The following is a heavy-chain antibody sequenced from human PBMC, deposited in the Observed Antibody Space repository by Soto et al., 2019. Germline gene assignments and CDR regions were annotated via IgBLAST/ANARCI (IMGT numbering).Heavy chain of an antibody. CDR3: ARGRIAVPGTGHY. CDR1: GFTFSSYA. Sequence: QVQLVESGGGVVQPGRSLRLSCAASGFTFSSYAMHWVRHAPGKGLEWVAVISYDGSNKYYADSVQGRFTISRDNSKNTLYLQMNSLRAEDTAVYYCARGRIAVPGTGHYWGQGTLVTVSS. J-gene: IGHJ4*02. V-gene: IGHV3-30-3*01. D-gene: IGHD6-19*01. CDR2: ISYDGSNK.